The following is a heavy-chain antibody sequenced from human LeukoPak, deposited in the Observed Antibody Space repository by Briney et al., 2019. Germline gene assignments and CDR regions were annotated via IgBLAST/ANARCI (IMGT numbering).Heavy chain of an antibody. D-gene: IGHD4-23*01. V-gene: IGHV4-31*03. CDR1: GCSISSGAYY. Sequence: SQTLSLTCTVSGCSISSGAYYWSWIRQLPGKGLDWIGYIYYSGSTYYNPSLKSRVTISVDTSENQFPLKLSSVTAADTAVYYCARYTTVVTANAFDIWGQGTMVTVSS. CDR3: ARYTTVVTANAFDI. CDR2: IYYSGST. J-gene: IGHJ3*02.